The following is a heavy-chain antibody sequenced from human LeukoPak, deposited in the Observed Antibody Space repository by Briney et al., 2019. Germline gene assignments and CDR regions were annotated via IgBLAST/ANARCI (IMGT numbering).Heavy chain of an antibody. CDR2: MYSGGSS. CDR3: AKAIRPARLDY. CDR1: QFSVSTSY. V-gene: IGHV3-53*01. Sequence: GGSLRLSCAASQFSVSTSYMSWVRQAPGRRLEWVSVMYSGGSSYNADSVKGRFIISRDNSKNTLYLQMDSLRVEDTAVYYCAKAIRPARLDYWGQGTLVTVSS. J-gene: IGHJ4*02.